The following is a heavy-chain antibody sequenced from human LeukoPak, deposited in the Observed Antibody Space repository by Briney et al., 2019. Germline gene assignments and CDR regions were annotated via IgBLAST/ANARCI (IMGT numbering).Heavy chain of an antibody. J-gene: IGHJ4*02. D-gene: IGHD3-10*01. CDR3: ARGVSYPG. V-gene: IGHV3-66*01. CDR2: IYSGGST. CDR1: GFTFRSFA. Sequence: GGSLRLSCAASGFTFRSFAVTWVRQAPGKGLEWVSVIYSGGSTYYADSVKGRFTISRDNSKNTLYLQMNSLRAEDTAVYYCARGVSYPGWGQGTLVTVSS.